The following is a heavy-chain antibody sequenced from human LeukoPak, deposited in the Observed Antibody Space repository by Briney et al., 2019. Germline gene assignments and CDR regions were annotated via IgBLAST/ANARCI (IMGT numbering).Heavy chain of an antibody. V-gene: IGHV4-59*01. CDR3: ARDRFVNWFDP. CDR2: IYYSGST. CDR1: GGSFSGYY. Sequence: SETLSLTCAVYGGSFSGYYWSWIRQPPGKGLEWIGYIYYSGSTNYNPSLKSRVTISVDTSKNQFSLKLSSVTAADTAVYYCARDRFVNWFDPWGQGTLVTVSS. J-gene: IGHJ5*02.